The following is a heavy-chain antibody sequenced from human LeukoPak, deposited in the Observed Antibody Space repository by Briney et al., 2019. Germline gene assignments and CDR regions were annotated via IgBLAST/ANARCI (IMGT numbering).Heavy chain of an antibody. CDR1: GFTFSDYY. CDR3: ARAMGATGGHFDY. CDR2: ISSGSTI. Sequence: GGSLRLSCAASGFTFSDYYMSWIRQAPGKGLEWVSYISSGSTIYYADSVKGRFTISRDNAKNSLYLQMNSLRAEDTAVYYCARAMGATGGHFDYWGQGTLVTVSS. D-gene: IGHD1-26*01. V-gene: IGHV3-11*01. J-gene: IGHJ4*02.